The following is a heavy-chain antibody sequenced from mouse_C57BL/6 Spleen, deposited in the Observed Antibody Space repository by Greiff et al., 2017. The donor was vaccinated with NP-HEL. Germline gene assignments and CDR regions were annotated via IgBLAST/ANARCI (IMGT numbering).Heavy chain of an antibody. V-gene: IGHV1-50*01. CDR2: IDTSDSST. CDR3: TRLPEWYGSSWNWDIDV. J-gene: IGHJ1*03. D-gene: IGHD1-1*01. CDR1: GYTFTSFW. Sequence: VQLQQPGAELVKPGASVKLSCKASGYTFTSFWMQWVKQRPGQGLEWIGEIDTSDSSTNYTQKFKGKATLTVDKSNSTLFMQISSLTSEDSAVYYVTRLPEWYGSSWNWDIDVWGTGTTVTVSS.